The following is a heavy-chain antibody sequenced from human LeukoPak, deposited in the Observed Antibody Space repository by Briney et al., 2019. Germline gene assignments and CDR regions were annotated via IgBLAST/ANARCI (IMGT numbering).Heavy chain of an antibody. CDR3: ARRASGYSSGWYEYGSDY. D-gene: IGHD6-19*01. Sequence: PGGSLRLSCSRSDFSLPNSVMSWVRQAPGKGLEWVSTVSVGGATTYYADSVKGRFTISRDNSKNTLYLQMNSLRAEDTAVYYCARRASGYSSGWYEYGSDYWGQGTLVTVSS. CDR1: DFSLPNSV. CDR2: VSVGGATT. J-gene: IGHJ4*02. V-gene: IGHV3-23*01.